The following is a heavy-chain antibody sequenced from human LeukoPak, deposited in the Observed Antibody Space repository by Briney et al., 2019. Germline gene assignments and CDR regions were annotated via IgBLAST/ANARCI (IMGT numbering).Heavy chain of an antibody. V-gene: IGHV3-30*18. D-gene: IGHD6-6*01. Sequence: PGGSLRLSCAASGFTFSIYGMPWVRQAPGKGLEWVAVISADGKSVYAESVKGRFTISRDNSKNTLYLQMNSLRADDTAVYYCAKRADTSSHLTLDCWGQGTLVTVSS. CDR3: AKRADTSSHLTLDC. CDR1: GFTFSIYG. J-gene: IGHJ4*02. CDR2: ISADGKSV.